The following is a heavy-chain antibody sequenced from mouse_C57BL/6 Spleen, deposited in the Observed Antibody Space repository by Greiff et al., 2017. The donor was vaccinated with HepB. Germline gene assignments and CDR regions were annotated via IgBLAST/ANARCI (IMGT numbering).Heavy chain of an antibody. Sequence: VQLQQSGAELARPGASVKLSCKASGYTFTSYGISWVKQRTGQGLEWIGEIYPRSGNTYYNEKFKGKATLTADKSSSTAYMELRSLTSEDSAVYFCAREGGNYEGVDYWGQGTSVTVSS. CDR3: AREGGNYEGVDY. CDR2: IYPRSGNT. J-gene: IGHJ4*01. CDR1: GYTFTSYG. V-gene: IGHV1-81*01. D-gene: IGHD2-1*01.